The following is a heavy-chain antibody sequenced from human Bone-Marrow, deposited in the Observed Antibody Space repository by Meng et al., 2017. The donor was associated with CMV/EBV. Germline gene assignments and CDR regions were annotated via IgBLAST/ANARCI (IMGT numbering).Heavy chain of an antibody. D-gene: IGHD3-3*01. CDR2: IKQDGSEK. V-gene: IGHV3-7*01. CDR1: GFTFRSYW. J-gene: IGHJ4*02. Sequence: GESLKISCAASGFTFRSYWMTWVRQAPGKGLEWVANIKQDGSEKYYVDSVKGRFTISRDNAKNSVYLQMNSLRAEDTAVYYCARAGDFWSASDMDDWGRGTLVTVSS. CDR3: ARAGDFWSASDMDD.